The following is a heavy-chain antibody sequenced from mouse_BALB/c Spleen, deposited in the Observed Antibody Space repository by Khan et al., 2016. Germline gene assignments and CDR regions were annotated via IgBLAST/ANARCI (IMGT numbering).Heavy chain of an antibody. D-gene: IGHD3-1*01. CDR1: GYSITSDYA. V-gene: IGHV3-2*02. CDR2: ISYSGST. Sequence: VQLQQSGPGLVKPSQSLSLTCTVTGYSITSDYAWNWIRQFPGNKLEWMGYISYSGSTSYNPSLKSRISITRDTSKNQFFLQLNSVTTEDTATYYCARRATFLDYWGQGTTLTVSS. CDR3: ARRATFLDY. J-gene: IGHJ2*01.